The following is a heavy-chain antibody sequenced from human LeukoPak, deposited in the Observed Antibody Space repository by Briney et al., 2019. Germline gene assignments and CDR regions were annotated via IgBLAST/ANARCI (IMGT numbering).Heavy chain of an antibody. CDR1: GGSISSSNW. CDR3: ARDIAAAGENYYYYAMDV. CDR2: IYHSGST. J-gene: IGHJ6*02. V-gene: IGHV4-4*02. D-gene: IGHD6-13*01. Sequence: SGTLSLTCAVSGGSISSSNWWCWVRQPPGKGLEWIGEIYHSGSTNHNPSLKSRVTISVDKSKNQFSLKLSSVTAADTAVYYCARDIAAAGENYYYYAMDVWGQGTTVTVSS.